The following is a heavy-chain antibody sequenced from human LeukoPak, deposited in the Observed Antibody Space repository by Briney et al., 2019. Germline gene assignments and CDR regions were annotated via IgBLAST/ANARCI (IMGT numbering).Heavy chain of an antibody. Sequence: GRSLRLSCAVSGFIFSSYAMHWVRQAPGKGLEWVAVISYDGSNRYYADSVKGRFTISRDNSKNTLYLQMNSLRGEDTAVYYCARDPYSGGYWNYYYYYMDVWGKGTTVTISS. CDR1: GFIFSSYA. D-gene: IGHD1-26*01. CDR3: ARDPYSGGYWNYYYYYMDV. J-gene: IGHJ6*03. CDR2: ISYDGSNR. V-gene: IGHV3-30*04.